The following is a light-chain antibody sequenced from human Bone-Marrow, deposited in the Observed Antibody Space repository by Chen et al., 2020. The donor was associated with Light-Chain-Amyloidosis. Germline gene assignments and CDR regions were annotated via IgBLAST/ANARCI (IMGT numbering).Light chain of an antibody. CDR3: SSFTSSSSYV. CDR1: SGDVGTYNY. V-gene: IGLV2-14*01. Sequence: QSALTQPVSVSGSPGQSFTISCTGTSGDVGTYNYVSWYQQHPGKAPKVMIYAVSNRPSGVCNRFAGSKSGNTASLTISGLQAEDETDYYCSSFTSSSSYVFGPGTKVTVL. J-gene: IGLJ1*01. CDR2: AVS.